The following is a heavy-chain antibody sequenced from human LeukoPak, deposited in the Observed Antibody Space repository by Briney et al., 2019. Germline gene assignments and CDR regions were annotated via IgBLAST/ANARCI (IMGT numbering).Heavy chain of an antibody. D-gene: IGHD6-13*01. J-gene: IGHJ4*02. Sequence: AGGSLRLSCAASGFTFSTYWMSWVRQAPGKGLEWVANIKQDGSEKYYLDSVKGRFTISTDNAKNSLYLQMNSLRAEDTAVYFCTREAAAGIDYWGQGTLVTVSS. V-gene: IGHV3-7*01. CDR3: TREAAAGIDY. CDR1: GFTFSTYW. CDR2: IKQDGSEK.